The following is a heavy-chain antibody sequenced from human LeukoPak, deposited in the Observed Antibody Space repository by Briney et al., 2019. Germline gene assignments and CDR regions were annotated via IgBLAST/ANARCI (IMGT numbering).Heavy chain of an antibody. J-gene: IGHJ6*03. CDR3: ARDPYSGSYGDYYYYYMDV. V-gene: IGHV3-30*03. CDR2: ISYDGSNK. D-gene: IGHD1-26*01. Sequence: PGGSLRLSCAAPGFTFSNYAMNWVRQAPGKGLEWVALISYDGSNKHYADSVKGRFTISRDNSKNTLYLQMSSLRAEDTAVYYCARDPYSGSYGDYYYYYMDVWGKGTTVTVSS. CDR1: GFTFSNYA.